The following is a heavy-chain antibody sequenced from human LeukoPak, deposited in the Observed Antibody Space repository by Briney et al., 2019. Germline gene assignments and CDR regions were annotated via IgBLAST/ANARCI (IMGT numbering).Heavy chain of an antibody. J-gene: IGHJ3*02. D-gene: IGHD6-6*01. V-gene: IGHV4-34*01. CDR3: ATDSSSYDAFDI. Sequence: SETLSLTCAVYGGSFSGYYWSWIRQPPGKGLEWIGNIYYSGRTYYNPSLKSRVTISLDTSKNQFSLRLSSVTAADTAAYHCATDSSSYDAFDIWGQGTMVSVSS. CDR2: IYYSGRT. CDR1: GGSFSGYY.